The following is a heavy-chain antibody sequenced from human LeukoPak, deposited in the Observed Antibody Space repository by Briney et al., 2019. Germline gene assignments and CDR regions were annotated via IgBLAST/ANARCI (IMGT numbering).Heavy chain of an antibody. CDR1: GYTFTSYG. J-gene: IGHJ6*02. CDR3: ARAKVAATPWYYYYGMDV. Sequence: GASVKVSCKASGYTFTSYGINWVRQAPGQGLEWMGGIIPIFGTANYAQKFQGRVTITADESTSTAYMELSSLRSEDTAVYYCARAKVAATPWYYYYGMDVWGRGTTVTVSS. CDR2: IIPIFGTA. D-gene: IGHD2-15*01. V-gene: IGHV1-69*13.